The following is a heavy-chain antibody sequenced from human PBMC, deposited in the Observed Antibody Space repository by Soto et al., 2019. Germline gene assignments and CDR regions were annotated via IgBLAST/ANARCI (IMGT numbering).Heavy chain of an antibody. D-gene: IGHD3-3*01. CDR1: GFPINEAW. CDR3: TTMRWNFWSTN. J-gene: IGHJ4*02. V-gene: IGHV3-15*01. CDR2: LKSVSDGGKA. Sequence: PGGSLRLSCEVSGFPINEAWMGWVRQGPGKGLEWVGRLKSVSDGGKAEYTAPVKDRFTISRDDSKNMMYLQMNSLKAEGTAVYFCTTMRWNFWSTNWGQGTLVTVSS.